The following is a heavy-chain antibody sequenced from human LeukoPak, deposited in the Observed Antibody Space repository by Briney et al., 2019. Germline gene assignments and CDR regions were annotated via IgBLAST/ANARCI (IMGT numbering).Heavy chain of an antibody. V-gene: IGHV4-39*07. CDR2: IYYSGST. D-gene: IGHD3-9*01. J-gene: IGHJ5*02. Sequence: SETLSLTCTVSDDSITSSSYYWAWLRQSPGKGLEFIGTIYYSGSTYYNPSLKSRVTISVDTSKNQFSLKLSSVTAADTAVYYCARVIRYYDILTGTKTLNWFDPWGQGTLVTVSS. CDR1: DDSITSSSYY. CDR3: ARVIRYYDILTGTKTLNWFDP.